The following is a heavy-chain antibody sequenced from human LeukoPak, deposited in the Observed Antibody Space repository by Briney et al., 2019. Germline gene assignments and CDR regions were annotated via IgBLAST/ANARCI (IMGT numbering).Heavy chain of an antibody. Sequence: PSETLSLTCTVSGGSISSYYWSWIRQPPGKGLEWIGYIYYSGSTNYNPSLKSRVTISVDTSKNQFSLKLSSVTAADTAVYYCAGARRDSSSFLFDYWGQGTLVTVSS. V-gene: IGHV4-59*08. D-gene: IGHD6-6*01. J-gene: IGHJ4*02. CDR1: GGSISSYY. CDR2: IYYSGST. CDR3: AGARRDSSSFLFDY.